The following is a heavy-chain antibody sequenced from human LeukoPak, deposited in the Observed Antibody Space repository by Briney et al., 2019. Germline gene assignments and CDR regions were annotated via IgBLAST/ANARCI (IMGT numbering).Heavy chain of an antibody. CDR2: ISYDGSNK. Sequence: PGGSLRLSCAASGFTFSSYAMHWVRQAPGKGLEWVAVISYDGSNKYYADSVKGRFTISRDNSKNTLYLQMNSLRAEDTAVYYCARDYRVGANPPFDYWGQGTLVTVSS. V-gene: IGHV3-30-3*01. J-gene: IGHJ4*02. D-gene: IGHD1-26*01. CDR1: GFTFSSYA. CDR3: ARDYRVGANPPFDY.